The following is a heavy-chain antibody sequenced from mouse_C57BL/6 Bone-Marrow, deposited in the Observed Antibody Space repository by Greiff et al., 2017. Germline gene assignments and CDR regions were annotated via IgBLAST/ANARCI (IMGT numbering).Heavy chain of an antibody. CDR2: IDPENGDT. CDR1: GFNIKDDY. V-gene: IGHV14-4*01. Sequence: VQLQQSGAELVRPGASVTLSCTASGFNIKDDYMHWVKQRPEQGLEWIGWIDPENGDTEYASKFQGKATITADTSSNTAYLQRSSLTSEDTAVYYCTTWWFPWFAYWGQGTLVTVSA. CDR3: TTWWFPWFAY. J-gene: IGHJ3*01. D-gene: IGHD1-1*02.